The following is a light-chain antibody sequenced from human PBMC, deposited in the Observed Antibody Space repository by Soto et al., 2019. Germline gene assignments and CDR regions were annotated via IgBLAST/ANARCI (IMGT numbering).Light chain of an antibody. CDR2: GAS. CDR3: QQYEKWPLT. Sequence: EIVMTQSPATLSVSPGERVTLSCRACQSVGRSLAWYQQKAGQAPRLLIYGASTRATGTPVRFSGSGSGTEFSLTISSLQSEDFVVYYCQQYEKWPLTFGGGTKVEIK. CDR1: QSVGRS. V-gene: IGKV3-15*01. J-gene: IGKJ4*01.